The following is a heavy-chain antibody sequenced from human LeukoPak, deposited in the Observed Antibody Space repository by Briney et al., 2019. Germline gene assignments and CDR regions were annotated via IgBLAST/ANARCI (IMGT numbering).Heavy chain of an antibody. J-gene: IGHJ4*02. CDR2: IYSGGST. CDR1: GFTVSSNY. V-gene: IGHV3-53*01. CDR3: ARHLAGDSLYRHFDY. Sequence: GGSLRLSCAASGFTVSSNYISWVRQAPGKGLEWVSVIYSGGSTYYADSVKGRFTISRDNAKNSLFLQMNSLRGEDTAIYYCARHLAGDSLYRHFDYWGQGTLVTVSS. D-gene: IGHD5/OR15-5a*01.